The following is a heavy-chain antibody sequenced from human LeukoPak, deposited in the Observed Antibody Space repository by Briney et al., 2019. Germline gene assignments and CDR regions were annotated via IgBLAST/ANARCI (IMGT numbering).Heavy chain of an antibody. CDR2: IYSGGST. CDR1: GFTFSSSA. CDR3: AREGYGGNSFDYYYYYMDV. D-gene: IGHD4-23*01. J-gene: IGHJ6*03. V-gene: IGHV3-53*01. Sequence: GGSLRLSCAASGFTFSSSAMRWVRQAPGKGLEWVSVIYSGGSTYYADSVRGRFTISRDNSKNTLYLQMNSLRAEDTAVYYCAREGYGGNSFDYYYYYMDVWGKGTTVTVSS.